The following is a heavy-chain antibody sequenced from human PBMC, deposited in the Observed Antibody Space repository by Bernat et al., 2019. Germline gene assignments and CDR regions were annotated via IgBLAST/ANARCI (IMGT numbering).Heavy chain of an antibody. CDR1: GFTVNSNY. V-gene: IGHV3-66*01. CDR3: ARGTSTSAPYMDV. CDR2: IYSAGST. J-gene: IGHJ6*03. Sequence: EVQLVESGGGLVQPGGSLRLSCAASGFTVNSNYMTWVRQAPGKGLEWVSVIYSAGSTFYADSVKGRFIISRDNSKNTVYLQMNSLRAEDTAVYYCARGTSTSAPYMDVWGKGTTVTVSS.